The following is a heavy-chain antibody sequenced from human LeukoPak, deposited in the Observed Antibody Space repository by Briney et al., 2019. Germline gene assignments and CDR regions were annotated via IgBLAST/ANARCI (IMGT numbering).Heavy chain of an antibody. CDR1: GGSISSSSYY. Sequence: ASETLSLTCTVSGGSISSSSYYWGWIRQPPGKGLEWIGSIFYSGSTYYNPSLKSPVTISVDTSKNQFSLRLNSVTAADTAVYYCARDVSIAAAGRFVLWGQGTLVIVSS. D-gene: IGHD6-13*01. J-gene: IGHJ4*02. CDR3: ARDVSIAAAGRFVL. CDR2: IFYSGST. V-gene: IGHV4-39*07.